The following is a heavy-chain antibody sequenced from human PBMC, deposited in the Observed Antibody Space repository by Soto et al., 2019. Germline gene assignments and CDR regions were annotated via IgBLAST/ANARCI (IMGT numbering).Heavy chain of an antibody. V-gene: IGHV1-3*01. CDR1: GYTFTSYA. D-gene: IGHD1-1*01. CDR2: VNAGNGNT. Sequence: QVQLVQSGAEVKKPGASVKVSCKASGYTFTSYAMHWVRQAPGQRLEWMGWVNAGNGNTKYSQKFQVRVTITRDTYARTAYMELSSLRSEDTAVYYCARDLNAYYYYYMDVWGKGTTVTVSS. CDR3: ARDLNAYYYYYMDV. J-gene: IGHJ6*03.